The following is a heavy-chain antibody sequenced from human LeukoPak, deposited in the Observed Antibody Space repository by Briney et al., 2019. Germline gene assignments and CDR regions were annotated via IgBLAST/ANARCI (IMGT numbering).Heavy chain of an antibody. V-gene: IGHV1-18*01. CDR1: DYTFTSYG. J-gene: IGHJ4*02. CDR3: ARMLPGIAVAGTGGLGDY. D-gene: IGHD6-19*01. CDR2: ISAYNGNT. Sequence: ASVKVSCKASDYTFTSYGISWVRQAPGQGLEWMGWISAYNGNTNYAQKLQGRVTMTTDTSTSTAYMELRSLRSDDTAVYYCARMLPGIAVAGTGGLGDYWGQGTLVTVSS.